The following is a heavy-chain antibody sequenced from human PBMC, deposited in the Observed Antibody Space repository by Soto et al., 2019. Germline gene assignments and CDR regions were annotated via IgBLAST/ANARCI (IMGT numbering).Heavy chain of an antibody. J-gene: IGHJ6*02. V-gene: IGHV4-30-4*01. D-gene: IGHD2-15*01. CDR1: GGSISSGDYY. CDR3: ARDWGGRDCSGGSCNGMDV. Sequence: LSLTCTVSGGSISSGDYYWSWIRQPPGKGLEWIGYIYYSGSTYYNPSLKSRVTISVDTSKNQFSLKLSSVTAADTAVYYCARDWGGRDCSGGSCNGMDVWGQGTTVTVSS. CDR2: IYYSGST.